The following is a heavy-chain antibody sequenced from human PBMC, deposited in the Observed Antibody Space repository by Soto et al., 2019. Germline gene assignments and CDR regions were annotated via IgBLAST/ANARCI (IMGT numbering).Heavy chain of an antibody. CDR2: IQQDGSER. CDR1: GFTFSSYW. CDR3: AREPAIQVDY. J-gene: IGHJ4*02. Sequence: EVQLVESGGGLVQPGGSLRLSCAASGFTFSSYWMSWVRQAPGKGLEWVANIQQDGSERNYVDSVKGRFTISRDNAKNALDLQMNSLRAEDTAVYYCAREPAIQVDYWGQGILVTVSS. V-gene: IGHV3-7*01.